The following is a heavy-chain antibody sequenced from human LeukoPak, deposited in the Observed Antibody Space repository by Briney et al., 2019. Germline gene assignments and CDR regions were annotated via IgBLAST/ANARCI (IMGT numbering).Heavy chain of an antibody. J-gene: IGHJ4*02. D-gene: IGHD3-10*01. CDR3: ARGRFGDPLNY. CDR2: VYTDGNI. V-gene: IGHV3-53*01. Sequence: PGGSLRLSCTVSGFTVSSNSMSWVRQAPGKGLEWVSVVYTDGNIYYADSVKGRFTISKDNSKNTVDLLMHSVTAEDTALYYCARGRFGDPLNYWGQGTLVTVSS. CDR1: GFTVSSNS.